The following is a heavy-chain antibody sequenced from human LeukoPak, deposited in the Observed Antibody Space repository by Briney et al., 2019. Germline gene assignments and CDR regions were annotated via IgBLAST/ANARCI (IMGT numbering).Heavy chain of an antibody. D-gene: IGHD3-22*01. CDR1: GVTFNSHG. CDR2: ISGSGYNT. CDR3: AKGAEEGVVITSVYYYYMDV. Sequence: GGSLRLSCAASGVTFNSHGMSWGRQSPGKGLEWGATISGSGYNTYYADSVRGRFTISRDNSKNTVYLQMNPLRAADTAVYYCAKGAEEGVVITSVYYYYMDVWGKGTTVTISS. J-gene: IGHJ6*03. V-gene: IGHV3-23*01.